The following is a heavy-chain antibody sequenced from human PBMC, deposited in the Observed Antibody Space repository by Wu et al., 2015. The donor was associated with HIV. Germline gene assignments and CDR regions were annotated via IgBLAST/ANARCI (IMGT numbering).Heavy chain of an antibody. CDR3: ASDLSGVKVKGIED. J-gene: IGHJ4*02. CDR2: IDPNRGDK. Sequence: QVQLVQSGAEVKKPGASVKVSCKAYGYTFSGYYMHWVRQAPGQGLEWMGWIDPNRGDKNYAQKFQGRVTMTTDTPTRTAHMELRGLRSDDTAVYYCASDLSGVKVKGIEDWGQGTLVIVSS. D-gene: IGHD2/OR15-2a*01. V-gene: IGHV1-2*02. CDR1: GYTFSGYY.